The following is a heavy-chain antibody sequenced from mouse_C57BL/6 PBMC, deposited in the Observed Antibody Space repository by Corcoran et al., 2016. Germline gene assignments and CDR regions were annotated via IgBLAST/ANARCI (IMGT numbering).Heavy chain of an antibody. J-gene: IGHJ2*01. V-gene: IGHV1-76*01. CDR2: IYPGSGNT. CDR3: ARTNYGNAYYFDY. Sequence: QVQLKQSGAELVRPGASVKLSCKASGYTFTDYYINWVKQRPGQGLEWIARIYPGSGNTYYNEKFKGKATLTAEKSSSTAYMQLSSLTSEDSAVYFCARTNYGNAYYFDYWGQGTTLTVSS. D-gene: IGHD2-1*01. CDR1: GYTFTDYY.